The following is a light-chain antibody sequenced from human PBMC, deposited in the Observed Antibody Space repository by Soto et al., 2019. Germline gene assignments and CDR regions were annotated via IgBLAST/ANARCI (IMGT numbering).Light chain of an antibody. Sequence: EIVLTQSPGTLSLSPGERATLSCRASQSVSSSYLAWYQQKPGQAPRRLIYGASSRATGIPDRFSGSGSGTYFTLTISRLEPEDFAVYYCQQYGSSPPLTFGPGTKVDIK. J-gene: IGKJ3*01. V-gene: IGKV3-20*01. CDR2: GAS. CDR3: QQYGSSPPLT. CDR1: QSVSSSY.